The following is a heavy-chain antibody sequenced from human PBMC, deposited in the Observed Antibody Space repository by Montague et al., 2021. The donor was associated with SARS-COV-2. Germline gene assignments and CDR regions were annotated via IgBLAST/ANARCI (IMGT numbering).Heavy chain of an antibody. CDR1: GGSFSGFH. CDR2: TDHTGTT. V-gene: IGHV4-34*01. D-gene: IGHD6-19*01. J-gene: IGHJ4*02. CDR3: ARRGYCSGLTGYSALAGSSFFFHY. Sequence: SETLSLTCAVYGGSFSGFHLTWIRQSPGEGLEWIGETDHTGTTKYNPSLKSRLTISVDTSKNQFSLSLTSVTAADTAVYYCARRGYCSGLTGYSALAGSSFFFHYWGQGTLVTVS.